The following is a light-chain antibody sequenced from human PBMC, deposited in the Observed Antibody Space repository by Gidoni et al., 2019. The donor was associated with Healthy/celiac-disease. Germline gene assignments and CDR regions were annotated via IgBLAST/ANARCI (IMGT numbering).Light chain of an antibody. V-gene: IGKV3-15*01. CDR1: QMVSSN. J-gene: IGKJ4*01. Sequence: IVMTPSPATRSVSPGESATLSCRASQMVSSNLAWYQQNPGQAPRLLIDGASTRATGIPARFSGSGSGTEFTRTISSLQSEDFAVYYCQQYNNWLVTFXGXTKVEIK. CDR3: QQYNNWLVT. CDR2: GAS.